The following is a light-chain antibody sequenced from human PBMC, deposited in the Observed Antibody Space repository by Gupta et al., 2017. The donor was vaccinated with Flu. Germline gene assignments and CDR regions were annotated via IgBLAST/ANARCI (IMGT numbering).Light chain of an antibody. Sequence: DVQLTQSPSFLSASVGDRVTITCRAGQGINNHLAWYQQKPGKAPTLLIFTTSTVQSGVPSRFSGSGSGTEYTLTITNRQPEDSGNYHCQQGEYSPITFGGGTKVEVK. CDR3: QQGEYSPIT. V-gene: IGKV1-9*01. J-gene: IGKJ4*01. CDR1: QGINNH. CDR2: TTS.